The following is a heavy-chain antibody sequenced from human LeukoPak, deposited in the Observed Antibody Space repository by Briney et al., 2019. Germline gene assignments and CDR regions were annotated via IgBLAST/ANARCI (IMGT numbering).Heavy chain of an antibody. D-gene: IGHD3-22*01. CDR1: GGSISTHY. V-gene: IGHV4-4*07. Sequence: SETLSLTCTVSGGSISTHYWSWIRQPAGKGLEWIGRIHTNGNTNYNPSLKSRVTISVDRSKNQFSLKLSSVTAADTAVYYCARSYDSSGYYFDYWGQGTLVTVSS. CDR3: ARSYDSSGYYFDY. J-gene: IGHJ4*02. CDR2: IHTNGNT.